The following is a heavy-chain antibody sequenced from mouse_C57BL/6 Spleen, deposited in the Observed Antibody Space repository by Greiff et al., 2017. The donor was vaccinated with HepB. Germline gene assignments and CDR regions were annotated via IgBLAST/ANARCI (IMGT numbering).Heavy chain of an antibody. Sequence: VQLQQPGAELVKPGASVKLSCKASGYTFTSYWMHWVKQRPGRGLEWIGRIDPNSGGTKDNEKFKSKATLTVDKPSSTAYMQLSSLTSEDSAVYYCAREGYIYYDYDEGYYFDYWGQGTTLTVSS. V-gene: IGHV1-72*01. CDR3: AREGYIYYDYDEGYYFDY. CDR1: GYTFTSYW. J-gene: IGHJ2*01. CDR2: IDPNSGGT. D-gene: IGHD2-4*01.